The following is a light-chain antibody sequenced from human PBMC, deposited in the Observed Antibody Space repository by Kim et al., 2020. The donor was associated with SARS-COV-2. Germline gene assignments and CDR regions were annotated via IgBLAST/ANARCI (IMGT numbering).Light chain of an antibody. J-gene: IGLJ2*01. V-gene: IGLV10-54*04. Sequence: RQTPPLTCTGNSTNVAIQGAAWLQQRQGHPPKLLSFRSNNRPSGISERFSASRSGSAASLTITGIQPEDEADYYCSAWDASLGAVVFGGGTKVTVL. CDR2: RSN. CDR3: SAWDASLGAVV. CDR1: STNVAIQG.